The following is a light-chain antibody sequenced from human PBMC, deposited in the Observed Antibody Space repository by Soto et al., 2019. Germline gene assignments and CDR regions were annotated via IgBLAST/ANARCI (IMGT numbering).Light chain of an antibody. CDR1: SFNIEAGFH. V-gene: IGLV1-40*01. J-gene: IGLJ2*01. CDR2: DSV. CDR3: QSYDMTLSTVI. Sequence: QSVLPQPPSVSGAPGQRVTISCTGSSFNIEAGFHVHWYQQLPGRGPKLLIFDSVNRPSGVPDRFSGSKSGSSASLAITGLLPEDEAVYYCQSYDMTLSTVILGGGTKLTVL.